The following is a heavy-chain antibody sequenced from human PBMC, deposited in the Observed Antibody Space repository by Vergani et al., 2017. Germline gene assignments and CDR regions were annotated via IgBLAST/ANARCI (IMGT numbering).Heavy chain of an antibody. Sequence: QEQLVQSGAEVKKPGASVKVSCKASGYTFTSYDINWVRQATGQGLEWMGWMNPNSGNTGYAQKFQGRVTMTRNTSISTAYMELSSLRSEDTGVYYCARVTRPYDFWSGYYWFDPWGQGTLVTVSS. J-gene: IGHJ5*02. CDR3: ARVTRPYDFWSGYYWFDP. V-gene: IGHV1-8*01. CDR2: MNPNSGNT. CDR1: GYTFTSYD. D-gene: IGHD3-3*01.